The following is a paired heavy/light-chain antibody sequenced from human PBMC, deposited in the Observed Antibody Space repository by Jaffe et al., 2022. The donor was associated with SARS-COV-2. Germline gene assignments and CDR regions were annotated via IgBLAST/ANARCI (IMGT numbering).Heavy chain of an antibody. CDR1: GYTFTNNA. V-gene: IGHV1-3*01. CDR2: VNAGNGNT. Sequence: QVQLVQSGTEVKKPGASVKLSCEASGYTFTNNAVHWVRQAPGQRFEWMGWVNAGNGNTKYSQKFQGRVTITRDTSASTVYMDLSGLRSEDTAVYYCTRGIWVATKKAYFFDSWGQGTLVAVSS. J-gene: IGHJ4*02. CDR3: TRGIWVATKKAYFFDS. D-gene: IGHD2-15*01.
Light chain of an antibody. CDR3: QQYDNYPIT. Sequence: DIQMTQSPSSLSASVGDRVTITCRASQGISNSLAWFQQKPGKAPKSLIFAASSLESGVPSKFSGSGSGTDFTLTISSLQPEDFATYYCQQYDNYPITFGQGTRLEIK. J-gene: IGKJ5*01. CDR2: AAS. CDR1: QGISNS. V-gene: IGKV1-16*02.